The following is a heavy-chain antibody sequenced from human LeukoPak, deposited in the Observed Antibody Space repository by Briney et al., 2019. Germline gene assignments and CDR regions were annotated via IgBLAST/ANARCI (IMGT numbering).Heavy chain of an antibody. D-gene: IGHD6-13*01. CDR2: ISSGGRTI. V-gene: IGHV3-11*04. J-gene: IGHJ4*02. CDR3: AVRYSGSWYLIDY. CDR1: RFTFSDYY. Sequence: PGGSLRLSCAAPRFTFSDYYMSWIRQAPGKGLEWVSYISSGGRTIYYADSVKGRFTISRDNSKNTLYLQMNSLRAEDTAVYYCAVRYSGSWYLIDYWGQGTLVTVSS.